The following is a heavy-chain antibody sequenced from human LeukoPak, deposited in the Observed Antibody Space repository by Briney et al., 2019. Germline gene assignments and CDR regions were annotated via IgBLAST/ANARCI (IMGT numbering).Heavy chain of an antibody. CDR3: ARDLKSGYYFRPVEFDY. V-gene: IGHV4-39*07. CDR1: GGSISSNSYY. D-gene: IGHD3-22*01. J-gene: IGHJ4*02. Sequence: SETLSLTCAVSGGSISSNSYYWGWIRQPPGKGLEWIGSIYYSGSTYYNPSLKSRVTISVDTSKNQFSLKLSSVTAADTAVYYCARDLKSGYYFRPVEFDYWGQGTLVSVSS. CDR2: IYYSGST.